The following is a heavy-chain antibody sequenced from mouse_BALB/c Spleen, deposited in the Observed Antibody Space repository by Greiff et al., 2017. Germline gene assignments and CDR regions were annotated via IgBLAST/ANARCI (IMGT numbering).Heavy chain of an antibody. CDR2: IWGDGST. J-gene: IGHJ2*01. Sequence: VKLMESGPGLVAPSQSLSITCTVSGFSLTSYGVHWVRQPPGKGLEWLGMIWGDGSTDYNSALKSRLSISKDNSKSQVFLKMNSLQTDDTARYYCARFDDGYYDYWGQGTTLTVSS. D-gene: IGHD2-3*01. CDR3: ARFDDGYYDY. V-gene: IGHV2-6-7*01. CDR1: GFSLTSYG.